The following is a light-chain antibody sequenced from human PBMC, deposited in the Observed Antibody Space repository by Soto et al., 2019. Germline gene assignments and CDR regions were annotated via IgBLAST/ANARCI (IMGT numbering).Light chain of an antibody. CDR3: QQYTNWPPWT. CDR2: GAS. J-gene: IGKJ1*01. V-gene: IGKV3-15*01. Sequence: EIVMTQSPATLSVSPGERATLSCRASQSVSSNLAWYQQKPGQAPRLLIYGASTRATGIPARVSGSGSGTEFTLTISSLQSEDLAVYYCQQYTNWPPWTFGQGTKVEI. CDR1: QSVSSN.